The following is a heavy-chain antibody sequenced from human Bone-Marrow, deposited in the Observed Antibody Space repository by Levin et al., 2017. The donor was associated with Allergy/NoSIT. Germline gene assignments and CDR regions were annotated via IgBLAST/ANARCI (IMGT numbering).Heavy chain of an antibody. V-gene: IGHV2-5*02. CDR1: GFSLSTSGVG. J-gene: IGHJ4*02. CDR2: IFGDDDK. D-gene: IGHD3-10*01. Sequence: NASGPTLVKPTQTLTLTCTYSGFSLSTSGVGVGWIRQSPGKALEWLAFIFGDDDKRYSPSLKTRLTITQDTSRNLVVLTMTNLAPVDTGTFYCAHKGRGSTQFDYWGQGTLVTVSS. CDR3: AHKGRGSTQFDY.